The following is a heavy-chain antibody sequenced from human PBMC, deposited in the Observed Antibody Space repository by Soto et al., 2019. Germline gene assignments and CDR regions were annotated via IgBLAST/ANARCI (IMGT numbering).Heavy chain of an antibody. CDR2: ITFSGNTV. CDR1: GFTFSASY. V-gene: IGHV3-11*01. CDR3: ARVSWREKYGMDV. J-gene: IGHJ6*02. Sequence: FRRLSGLVFGFTFSASYMGWIRPAPGRVREWISYITFSGNTVYYADSLKGRFTSSRDNAKNSLDLQMNRLRAEDTAVYYCARVSWREKYGMDVWGQGSTVTVTS.